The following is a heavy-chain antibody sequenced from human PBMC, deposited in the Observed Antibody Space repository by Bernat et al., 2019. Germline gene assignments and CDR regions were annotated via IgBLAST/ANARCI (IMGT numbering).Heavy chain of an antibody. CDR2: ISGSGGST. CDR1: GFTFSSYA. J-gene: IGHJ4*02. CDR3: AKAQYYYYDSSGYYYFDY. V-gene: IGHV3-23*04. Sequence: EVQLVESGGGLVQPGGSLRLSCAASGFTFSSYAMSWVRQAPGKGLEWVSAISGSGGSTSSADSVKGRFTISRDNSKNTLYLQMNSLRAEDTAVYYCAKAQYYYYDSSGYYYFDYWGQGTLVTVSS. D-gene: IGHD3-22*01.